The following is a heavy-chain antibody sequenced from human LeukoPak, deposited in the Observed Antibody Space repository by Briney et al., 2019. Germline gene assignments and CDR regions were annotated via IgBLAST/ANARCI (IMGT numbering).Heavy chain of an antibody. Sequence: SETLSLTCTVSGASVRGYYWSRIRQPPGKGLEWIGYIHYTGNTDYNPSLTSRVTMSVDTSKNQFSLMLTSVTAADTAVYYCARGYGSGSYNNFNQWGQGLLVAVSS. CDR2: IHYTGNT. J-gene: IGHJ4*02. CDR1: GASVRGYY. CDR3: ARGYGSGSYNNFNQ. V-gene: IGHV4-59*02. D-gene: IGHD3-10*01.